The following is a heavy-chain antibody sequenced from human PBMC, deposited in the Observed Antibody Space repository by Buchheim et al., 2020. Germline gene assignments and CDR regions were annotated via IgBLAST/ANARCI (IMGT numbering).Heavy chain of an antibody. CDR2: INHSGST. Sequence: QVQLQQWGAGLLKPSETLSLTCAVYGGSFSGYYWSWIRQPPGKGLEWIGEINHSGSTNYNPSLKSRVTISVDTSKNQFSLKLSSVTAADTAVYYCARGRWYSSSRNWFDPWGQGTL. CDR1: GGSFSGYY. CDR3: ARGRWYSSSRNWFDP. V-gene: IGHV4-34*01. D-gene: IGHD6-13*01. J-gene: IGHJ5*02.